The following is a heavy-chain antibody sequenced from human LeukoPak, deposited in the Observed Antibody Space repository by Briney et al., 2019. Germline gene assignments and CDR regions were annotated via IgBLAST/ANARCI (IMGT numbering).Heavy chain of an antibody. CDR2: ISSSSSYI. D-gene: IGHD6-6*01. CDR1: GFTFSSYS. J-gene: IGHJ4*01. V-gene: IGHV3-21*01. CDR3: ARHLYSSYLVFFDY. Sequence: GGSLRLSCAASGFTFSSYSVNWVRQAPRKGLEWVSFISSSSSYIYYADSVKGRFTISRDIAKNSVYLQMNSLRAENTAVYYCARHLYSSYLVFFDYWGHGNLVTVSS.